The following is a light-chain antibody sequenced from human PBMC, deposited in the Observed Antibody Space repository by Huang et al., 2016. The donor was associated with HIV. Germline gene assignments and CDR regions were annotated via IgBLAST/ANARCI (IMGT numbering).Light chain of an antibody. CDR1: QNIGDN. Sequence: EIVMTQSPATLSVSPGERATLSCRASQNIGDNLTWYQHKPGQAPRLLISGASTRATGIPPRFSGSGSGTEFTLTISVLESEDFAVYYCQQFNNWPPRFTFGPGTTVDVK. CDR3: QQFNNWPPRFT. J-gene: IGKJ3*01. V-gene: IGKV3-15*01. CDR2: GAS.